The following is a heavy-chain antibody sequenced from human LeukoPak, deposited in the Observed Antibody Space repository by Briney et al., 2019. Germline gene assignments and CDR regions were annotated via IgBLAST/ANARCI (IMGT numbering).Heavy chain of an antibody. Sequence: PETLSLTCTVSGGSISSSSYYWGWIRQPPGRGLEWIGSIYYSGSTYYNPSLKSRVTISVDTSKNQFSLKLSSVTAADTAVYYCARESNYDILTGPLGDGWFDPWGQGTLVTVSS. J-gene: IGHJ5*02. CDR2: IYYSGST. CDR1: GGSISSSSYY. V-gene: IGHV4-39*07. CDR3: ARESNYDILTGPLGDGWFDP. D-gene: IGHD3-9*01.